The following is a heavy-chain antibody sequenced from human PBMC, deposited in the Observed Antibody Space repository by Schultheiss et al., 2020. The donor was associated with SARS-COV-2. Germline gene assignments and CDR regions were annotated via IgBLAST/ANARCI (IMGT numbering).Heavy chain of an antibody. J-gene: IGHJ4*02. Sequence: SETLSLTCTVSGGSISSYYWSWIRQPPGKGLEWIGYIYYSGSTNYNPSLKSRVTISVDTSKNQFSLRLSSVTAADTAVYYCARNSYVLRYFDYWGQGTLVTVSS. V-gene: IGHV4-59*12. CDR1: GGSISSYY. D-gene: IGHD3-16*01. CDR2: IYYSGST. CDR3: ARNSYVLRYFDY.